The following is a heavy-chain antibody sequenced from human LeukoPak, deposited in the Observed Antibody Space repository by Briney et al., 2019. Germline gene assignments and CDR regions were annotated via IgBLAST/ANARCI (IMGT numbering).Heavy chain of an antibody. CDR1: GFTVSSNY. J-gene: IGHJ4*02. D-gene: IGHD2-2*01. Sequence: GGSLRLSCAASGFTVSSNYVSWVRQAPGKGLVWVSRINTDGGSTTYADSVKGRFTISRDNAKNTLYLQMNSLRAEDTAVYYCARITCSSASCYHPVYWGQGTLVTVSS. V-gene: IGHV3-74*01. CDR3: ARITCSSASCYHPVY. CDR2: INTDGGST.